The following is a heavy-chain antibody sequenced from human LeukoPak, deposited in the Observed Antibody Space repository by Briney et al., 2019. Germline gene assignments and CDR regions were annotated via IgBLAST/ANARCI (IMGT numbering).Heavy chain of an antibody. D-gene: IGHD2-15*01. CDR1: GYTLTELS. Sequence: ASVKVSCKVSGYTLTELSMHWVRQAPGKGLEWMGGFDPEDGETIYAQKFQGRVTMTEDTSTDTAYMELSSLRSEDTAVYYCATYSVRRGYYYYYMDVWGKGTTVTVSS. V-gene: IGHV1-24*01. CDR3: ATYSVRRGYYYYYMDV. J-gene: IGHJ6*03. CDR2: FDPEDGET.